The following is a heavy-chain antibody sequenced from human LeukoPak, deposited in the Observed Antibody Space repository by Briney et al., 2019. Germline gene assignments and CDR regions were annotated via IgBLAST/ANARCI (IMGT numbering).Heavy chain of an antibody. CDR3: ARDLAVAGLRNDAFDI. V-gene: IGHV4-4*02. D-gene: IGHD6-19*01. J-gene: IGHJ3*02. CDR1: GGSISSSNW. CDR2: IYHSGST. Sequence: SETLSLTCAVSGGSISSSNWWSWVRQPPGKGLEWIGEIYHSGSTNYNPSLKSRVTISVDKSKNQFSLKLSSVTAADTAVYYCARDLAVAGLRNDAFDIWGQGTMVTVSS.